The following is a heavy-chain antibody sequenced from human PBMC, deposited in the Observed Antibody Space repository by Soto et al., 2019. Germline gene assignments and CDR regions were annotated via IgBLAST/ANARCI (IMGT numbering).Heavy chain of an antibody. Sequence: PGGSLRLSCAASGFTFSSYGMHWVRQAPGKGLEWVAVISYDGSNKYYADSVKGRFTISSDNSKNTLYLQMNSLRAEDTAVYYCAKAGLQYDFWSGYYSDNSYFDYWGQGTLVTVSS. CDR3: AKAGLQYDFWSGYYSDNSYFDY. V-gene: IGHV3-30*18. CDR1: GFTFSSYG. J-gene: IGHJ4*02. CDR2: ISYDGSNK. D-gene: IGHD3-3*01.